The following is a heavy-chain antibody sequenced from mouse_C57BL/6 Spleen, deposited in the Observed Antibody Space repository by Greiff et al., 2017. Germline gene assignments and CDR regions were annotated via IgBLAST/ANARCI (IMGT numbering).Heavy chain of an antibody. Sequence: EESGPGLVKPSQSLSLTCSVTGYSITSGYYWNWIRQFPGNKLEWMGYISYDGSNNYNPSLKNRISITRDTSKNQFFLKLNSVTTEDTATYYCARDSTTVVDYWGQGTTLTVSS. CDR3: ARDSTTVVDY. V-gene: IGHV3-6*01. D-gene: IGHD1-1*01. CDR2: ISYDGSN. J-gene: IGHJ2*01. CDR1: GYSITSGYY.